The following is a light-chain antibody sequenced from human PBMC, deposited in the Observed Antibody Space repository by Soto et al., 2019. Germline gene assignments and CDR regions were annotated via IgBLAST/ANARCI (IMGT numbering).Light chain of an antibody. CDR2: GNT. V-gene: IGLV1-40*01. CDR1: SSNIGAGYD. CDR3: QSYDISLSVSVV. J-gene: IGLJ2*01. Sequence: QSVLTQPPSVSGAPGQRVTISCTGSSSNIGAGYDVQWYQQLPGAAPRLLIFGNTNRPSGVPDRFSGSRSGTSASLAISGLQAEDEADYCCQSYDISLSVSVVFGGGTQLTVL.